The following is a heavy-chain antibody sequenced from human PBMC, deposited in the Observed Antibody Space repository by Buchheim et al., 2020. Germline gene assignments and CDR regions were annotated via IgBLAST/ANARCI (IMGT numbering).Heavy chain of an antibody. V-gene: IGHV3-30*03. CDR2: ISYDGSNK. Sequence: QVQLVESGGGVVQPGRSLRLSCAASGFTFSSYGMHWVRQAPGKGLERVAVISYDGSNKYYADPVKGRFTIPRDNSKNTLYLQMNSLRAEDTAVYYCAAETITRFDYWGQGTL. D-gene: IGHD2-2*01. J-gene: IGHJ4*02. CDR3: AAETITRFDY. CDR1: GFTFSSYG.